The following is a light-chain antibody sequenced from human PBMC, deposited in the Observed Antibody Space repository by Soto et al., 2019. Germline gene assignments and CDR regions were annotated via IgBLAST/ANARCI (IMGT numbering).Light chain of an antibody. CDR1: QEISNY. CDR3: EHFYNLPYT. J-gene: IGKJ2*01. V-gene: IGKV1-33*01. CDR2: DAS. Sequence: DIQMTQSPSSLSASVGDRVTITCQASQEISNYLNWYQQKPGKAPNLLVYDASNLQTGAPSRFSGSGSGTVFTFTISSLQPEDIATYFCEHFYNLPYTFGQGTKLQIK.